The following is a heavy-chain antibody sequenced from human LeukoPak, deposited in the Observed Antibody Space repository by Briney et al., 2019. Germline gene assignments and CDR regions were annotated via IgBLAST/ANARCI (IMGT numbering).Heavy chain of an antibody. CDR3: ATSTAVVTGYFQH. CDR2: IYSGGST. CDR1: GFTVSSNY. V-gene: IGHV3-53*01. Sequence: SXXLSXAXSGFTVSSNYMSWVRQAPGKGLEWVSVIYSGGSTYYADSVTGRFTISRDNSKNTVYLQMNSLTAEDTAVYYCATSTAVVTGYFQHWGQGTLVTVSS. D-gene: IGHD5-18*01. J-gene: IGHJ1*01.